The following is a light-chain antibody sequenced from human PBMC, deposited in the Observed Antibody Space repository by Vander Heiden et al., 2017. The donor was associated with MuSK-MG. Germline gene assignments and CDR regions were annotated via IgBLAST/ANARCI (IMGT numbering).Light chain of an antibody. CDR2: GAS. V-gene: IGKV3-20*01. CDR1: QSVSSSY. CDR3: QQHGSSPWT. Sequence: EIVLTQSPGTLSLSPGERATLSCRASQSVSSSYLAWYQQKPGQAPRLLIYGASSRATGIPDRFIGSGSGTDFTLTISRLEPEDFAVYYCQQHGSSPWTFGQGTKVXIK. J-gene: IGKJ1*01.